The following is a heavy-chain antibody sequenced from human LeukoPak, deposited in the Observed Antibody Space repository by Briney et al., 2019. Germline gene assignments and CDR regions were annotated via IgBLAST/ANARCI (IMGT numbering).Heavy chain of an antibody. Sequence: PGGSLRLSCAASGFTFSSYAMNWVRQAPGKGLEWVSVISGSGGKTHYADSVKGRFTISGDNSKNTLYLQMNSLRAEGTAVYYCARGVSGTYYLQTFDYWGQGTLVTVSS. D-gene: IGHD1-26*01. V-gene: IGHV3-23*01. J-gene: IGHJ4*02. CDR1: GFTFSSYA. CDR2: ISGSGGKT. CDR3: ARGVSGTYYLQTFDY.